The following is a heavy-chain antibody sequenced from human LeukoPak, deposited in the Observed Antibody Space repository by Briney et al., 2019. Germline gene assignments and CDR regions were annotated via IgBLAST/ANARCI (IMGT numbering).Heavy chain of an antibody. J-gene: IGHJ4*02. V-gene: IGHV3-48*01. Sequence: SGGSLRLSCAAAGFTFSNYWMHWVRQAPGKGLEWISYISGRSSTIYYADSVKGRFTISRDNAKNSMYLQMNSLRAEDTAVYYCARDRIKSGSYYFDYWGQGTLVTVSS. CDR3: ARDRIKSGSYYFDY. D-gene: IGHD1-26*01. CDR2: ISGRSSTI. CDR1: GFTFSNYW.